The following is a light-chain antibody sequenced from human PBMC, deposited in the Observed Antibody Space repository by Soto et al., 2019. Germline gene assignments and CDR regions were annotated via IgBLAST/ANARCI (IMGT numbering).Light chain of an antibody. CDR3: SSYTDSSNYV. V-gene: IGLV2-14*01. Sequence: QSVLTQPASVSGSPGQPITISCTGTSSDLAIYNYVSWYQQQPGRAPTLMIYQVTNRPSAVSNRSSGSRSGNTASLTISGLQAEDDAGYYCSSYTDSSNYVFGNGTKVTGL. J-gene: IGLJ1*01. CDR2: QVT. CDR1: SSDLAIYNY.